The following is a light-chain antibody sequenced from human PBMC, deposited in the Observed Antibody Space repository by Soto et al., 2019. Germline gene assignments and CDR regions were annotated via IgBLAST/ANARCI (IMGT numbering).Light chain of an antibody. Sequence: QSVLTQPPSVSGAPGQRVTISCTGSSSNIGAGYDVHWYQQLPGTAPKLLISGNSNRPSGVPDRFSGSKSGTSASLAITGLQAEDEADYYRQSYDSSLSGSGVFGGGTKLTVL. CDR1: SSNIGAGYD. J-gene: IGLJ2*01. V-gene: IGLV1-40*01. CDR3: QSYDSSLSGSGV. CDR2: GNS.